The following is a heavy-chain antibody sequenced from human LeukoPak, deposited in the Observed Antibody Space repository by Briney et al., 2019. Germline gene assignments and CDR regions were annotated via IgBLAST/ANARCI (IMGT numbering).Heavy chain of an antibody. V-gene: IGHV3-23*01. CDR3: AKSVAIYFYYGLGV. J-gene: IGHJ6*02. CDR2: ISGGGGTT. D-gene: IGHD3-3*01. Sequence: GGSLRLSCAASGFNFGNHAMSWVRQTPGKGLEWVSAISGGGGTTYYADSVKGRFTISRDNSKNTLFLQMNSLRAEDTAPYYCAKSVAIYFYYGLGVWGQGTTVTVSS. CDR1: GFNFGNHA.